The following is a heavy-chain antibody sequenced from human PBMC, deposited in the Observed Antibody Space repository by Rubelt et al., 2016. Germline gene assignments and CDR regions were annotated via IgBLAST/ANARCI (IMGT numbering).Heavy chain of an antibody. Sequence: GGTFSSYAISWVRQAPGQGLEWMGGIIPIFGTANYAQKFQGRVTITADESTSTAYMELSSLRSEDTAVYYCAREVRDTAMVEAPEYFQHWGQGTLVTVSS. V-gene: IGHV1-69*01. D-gene: IGHD5-18*01. J-gene: IGHJ1*01. CDR2: IIPIFGTA. CDR3: AREVRDTAMVEAPEYFQH. CDR1: GGTFSSYA.